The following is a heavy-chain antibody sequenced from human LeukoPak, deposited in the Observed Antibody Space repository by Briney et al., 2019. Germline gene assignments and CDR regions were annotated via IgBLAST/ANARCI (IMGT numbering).Heavy chain of an antibody. CDR1: GFTFSSYW. CDR2: INHNGNVN. J-gene: IGHJ6*02. D-gene: IGHD3-16*01. Sequence: GGSLRLSCAASGFTFSSYWMNWARQAPGKGLEWVASINHNGNVNYYVASVKGRFTISRDNAKNSLYLQMSNLRAEDTAVYFCARGGGLDVWGQGATVTVSS. V-gene: IGHV3-7*03. CDR3: ARGGGLDV.